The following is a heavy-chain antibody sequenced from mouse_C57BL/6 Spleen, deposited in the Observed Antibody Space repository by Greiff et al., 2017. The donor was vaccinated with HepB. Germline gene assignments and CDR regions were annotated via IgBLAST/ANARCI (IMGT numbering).Heavy chain of an antibody. J-gene: IGHJ3*01. V-gene: IGHV6-3*01. Sequence: EVKVEESGGGLVQPGGSMKLSCVASGFTFSNYWMNWVRQSPEKGLEWVAQIRLKSDNYATHYAESVKGRFTISRDDSKSSVYLQMNNLRAEDTGIYYCTEGPEGFAYWGQGTLVTVSA. CDR1: GFTFSNYW. CDR3: TEGPEGFAY. CDR2: IRLKSDNYAT.